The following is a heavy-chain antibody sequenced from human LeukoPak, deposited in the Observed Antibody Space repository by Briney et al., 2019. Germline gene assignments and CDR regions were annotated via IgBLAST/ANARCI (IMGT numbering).Heavy chain of an antibody. CDR1: GFTFDDYG. J-gene: IGHJ6*03. CDR3: ASLGGSGSTYYYYMDV. D-gene: IGHD3-10*01. V-gene: IGHV3-20*04. Sequence: PGESLRLSCAASGFTFDDYGMSWVRQAPGKGLEWVSGINWNGGSTGYADSVKGRFTISRDNAKNSLYLQMNSLRAEDTALYYCASLGGSGSTYYYYMDVWGKGTTVTVSS. CDR2: INWNGGST.